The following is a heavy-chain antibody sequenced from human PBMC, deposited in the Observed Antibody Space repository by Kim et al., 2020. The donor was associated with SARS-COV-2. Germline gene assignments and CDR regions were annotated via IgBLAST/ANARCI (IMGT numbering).Heavy chain of an antibody. CDR3: ARQCNGDCFGAFDI. D-gene: IGHD2-21*02. Sequence: GGSLRLSCAASGFTFSNYPMHWVRQPTGQGLEWVSAIGIAGDTYYPGSVKGRFTISRQNGANSLYLQMNSLRAGDTAVYYCARQCNGDCFGAFDIWGQGTVVTVSS. J-gene: IGHJ3*02. V-gene: IGHV3-13*04. CDR1: GFTFSNYP. CDR2: IGIAGDT.